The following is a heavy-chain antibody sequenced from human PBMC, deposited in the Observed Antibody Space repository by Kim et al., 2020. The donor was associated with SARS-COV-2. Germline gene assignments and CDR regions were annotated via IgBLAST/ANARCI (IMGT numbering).Heavy chain of an antibody. J-gene: IGHJ4*02. V-gene: IGHV3-30-3*01. CDR3: ARDLSSGSFSYYPPDY. D-gene: IGHD3-10*01. CDR1: GFTFSSYA. CDR2: ISYDGSNK. Sequence: GGSLRLSCAASGFTFSSYAMHWVRQAPGKGLEWVAVISYDGSNKYYADSVKGRFTISRDNSKNTLYLQMNSLRAEDTAVYYCARDLSSGSFSYYPPDYWGQGTLVTVSS.